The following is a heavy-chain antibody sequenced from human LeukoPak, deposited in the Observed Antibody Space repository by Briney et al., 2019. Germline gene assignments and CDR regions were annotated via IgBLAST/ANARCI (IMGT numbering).Heavy chain of an antibody. D-gene: IGHD6-19*01. J-gene: IGHJ4*02. V-gene: IGHV4-59*01. CDR2: IYYSGST. CDR3: ATIAVAGTSQHDY. Sequence: PSETLSLTCTVSGGSISSYYWSWIRQPPGKGLEWIGYIYYSGSTNYNPSLKSRVTISVDTSKNQFSLKLSSVTAADTAVYYCATIAVAGTSQHDYWGQGTLVTVSS. CDR1: GGSISSYY.